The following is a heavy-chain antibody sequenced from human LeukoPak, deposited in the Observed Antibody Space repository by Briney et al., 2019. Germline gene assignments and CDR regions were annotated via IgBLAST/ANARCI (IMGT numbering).Heavy chain of an antibody. V-gene: IGHV4-59*12. D-gene: IGHD3-10*01. CDR1: GGSISSYY. CDR3: ARGCLDYYGSGSYYKNNWFDP. J-gene: IGHJ5*02. Sequence: SETLSLTCTVSGGSISSYYWNWIRQPPGKGLEWIGYIYYSGTTNYNPSLKSRVSMSVDTSKNQFSLKLSSVTAADTAVYYCARGCLDYYGSGSYYKNNWFDPWGQGTLVTVSS. CDR2: IYYSGTT.